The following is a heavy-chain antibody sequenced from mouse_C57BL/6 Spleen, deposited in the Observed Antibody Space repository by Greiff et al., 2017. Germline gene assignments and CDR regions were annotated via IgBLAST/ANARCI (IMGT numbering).Heavy chain of an antibody. CDR3: ARGGYDPHYYFDV. V-gene: IGHV5-4*01. J-gene: IGHJ1*03. CDR2: ISDGGSYT. D-gene: IGHD2-3*01. Sequence: EVHLVQSGGGLVKPGGSLKISCAASGFTFSSYAMSWVRQTPEKRLAWVATISDGGSYTYYPENVKGRFTISRDNAKNNLYLQMSHLKSEDTAMYYFARGGYDPHYYFDVWGTVTTVTVSS. CDR1: GFTFSSYA.